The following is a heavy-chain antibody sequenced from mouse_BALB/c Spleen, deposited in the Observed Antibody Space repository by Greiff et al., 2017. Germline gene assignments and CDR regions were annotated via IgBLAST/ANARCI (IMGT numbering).Heavy chain of an antibody. CDR1: SYSITSDYA. D-gene: IGHD2-3*01. CDR3: ARFGDGYPLYAMDY. Sequence: VQLKQSGPGLVKPSQSLSLTCTVTSYSITSDYAWNWIRQFPGNKLEWMGYISYSGSTSYNPSLKSRISITRDTSKNQFFLQLNSVTTEDTATYYCARFGDGYPLYAMDYWGQGTSVTVSS. J-gene: IGHJ4*01. CDR2: ISYSGST. V-gene: IGHV3-2*02.